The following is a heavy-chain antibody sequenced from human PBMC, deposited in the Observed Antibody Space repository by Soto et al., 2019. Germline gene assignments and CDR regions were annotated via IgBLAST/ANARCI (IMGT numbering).Heavy chain of an antibody. V-gene: IGHV1-18*01. J-gene: IGHJ4*02. CDR1: GYTFTSYG. Sequence: ASVKVSCKASGYTFTSYGISWVRQAPGQGLEWMGWISAYNGNTNYAQKLQGRVTMTTDTSISTAYLQWSSLKASDTAMYYCARQRDFYSSSYSGAFDYRGQGTLVTVSS. CDR3: ARQRDFYSSSYSGAFDY. CDR2: ISAYNGNT. D-gene: IGHD6-13*01.